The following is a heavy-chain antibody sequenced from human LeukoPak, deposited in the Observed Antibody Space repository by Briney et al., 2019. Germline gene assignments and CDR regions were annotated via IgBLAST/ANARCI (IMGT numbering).Heavy chain of an antibody. CDR1: GGSISGSSYN. CDR2: IDNSGST. V-gene: IGHV4-39*01. D-gene: IGHD3-9*01. J-gene: IGHJ4*02. Sequence: SETLSLTCTVSGGSISGSSYNWGWIRQPPGKGLEWIGSIDNSGSTSYNPSLKSRATISADTSKDQFSLKLSSVTAADTAVYYCATDKSYYDILTGLDYWGQGTLVTVSS. CDR3: ATDKSYYDILTGLDY.